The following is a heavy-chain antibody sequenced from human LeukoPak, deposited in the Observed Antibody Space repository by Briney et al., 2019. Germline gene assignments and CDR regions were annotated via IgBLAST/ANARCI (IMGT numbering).Heavy chain of an antibody. CDR3: ARESASGSWPHY. Sequence: GASVKVSCKASGYSFSGYYMHWVRQAPGQGLEWMGRIKPNSGATDYAQKFQDRVTMTRDTSTGTAYMEVSWLRSGETAVYYCARESASGSWPHYWGQGTLVTVSS. CDR1: GYSFSGYY. J-gene: IGHJ4*02. D-gene: IGHD6-13*01. V-gene: IGHV1-2*06. CDR2: IKPNSGAT.